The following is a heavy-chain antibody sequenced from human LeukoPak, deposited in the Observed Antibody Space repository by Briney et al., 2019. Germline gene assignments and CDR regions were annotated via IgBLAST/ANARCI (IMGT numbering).Heavy chain of an antibody. CDR1: GFTVSSNY. CDR2: IYSGGST. CDR3: ARDVGGDYSDAFDI. Sequence: PGGSLRLSCAASGFTVSSNYMSWVRQAPGKGLEWVSVIYSGGSTYYADSVKGRSTISGDNSKNTLYLQMNSLRAEDTAVYYCARDVGGDYSDAFDIWGQGTMVTVSS. V-gene: IGHV3-66*01. J-gene: IGHJ3*02. D-gene: IGHD4-17*01.